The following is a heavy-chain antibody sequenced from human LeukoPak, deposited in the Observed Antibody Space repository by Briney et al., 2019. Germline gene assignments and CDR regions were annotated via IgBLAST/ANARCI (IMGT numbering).Heavy chain of an antibody. J-gene: IGHJ4*02. V-gene: IGHV1-18*01. Sequence: ASVKVSCKASGYTFTSYGISWVRQAPGQGLEWMGWISAYNGNTNYAQKLQGRVTITTDTSTSTAYMELRSLRSDDTAVYYCARGMEIFGVVILYYFDYWGQGTLVTVSS. D-gene: IGHD3-3*01. CDR2: ISAYNGNT. CDR1: GYTFTSYG. CDR3: ARGMEIFGVVILYYFDY.